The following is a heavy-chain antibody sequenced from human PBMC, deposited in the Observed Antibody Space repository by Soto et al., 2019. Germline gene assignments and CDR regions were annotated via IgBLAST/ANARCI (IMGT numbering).Heavy chain of an antibody. CDR1: GFRFSSYA. D-gene: IGHD5-12*01. J-gene: IGHJ3*02. Sequence: GGSLRLCCAASGFRFSSYAMSWVRQAPGKGLEWVSAISGSGGSTYYADSVKGRFTISRDNSKNTLYLQMNSLRAEDTAVYYRAKSPGIYDLIIPYPPDAFDIWGQGTMVTVSS. V-gene: IGHV3-23*01. CDR3: AKSPGIYDLIIPYPPDAFDI. CDR2: ISGSGGST.